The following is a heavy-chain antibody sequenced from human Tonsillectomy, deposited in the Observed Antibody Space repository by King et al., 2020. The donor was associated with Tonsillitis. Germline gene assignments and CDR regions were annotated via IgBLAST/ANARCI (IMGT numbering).Heavy chain of an antibody. D-gene: IGHD6-19*01. CDR2: IYSGGST. CDR3: ARDLGQWVPPPYGMDV. V-gene: IGHV3-66*01. CDR1: GFTVSSNY. Sequence: VQLVQSGGGLVQPGGSLRLSCAASGFTVSSNYMSWVRQAPGKGLEWVSVIYSGGSTYYADSVKGRFTISRDNSKNTLYLQMNSLRAEDTAVYYCARDLGQWVPPPYGMDVWGQGTTVTVSS. J-gene: IGHJ6*02.